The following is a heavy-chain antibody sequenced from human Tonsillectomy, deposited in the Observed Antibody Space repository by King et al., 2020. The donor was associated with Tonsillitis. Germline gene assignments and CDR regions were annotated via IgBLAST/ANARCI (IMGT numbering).Heavy chain of an antibody. CDR1: GFTFSSYD. CDR2: IYSGGSST. D-gene: IGHD3-10*01. V-gene: IGHV3-23*03. CDR3: VKGSWFDY. J-gene: IGHJ4*02. Sequence: VQLVESGGGLVQPGGSLSLSCAASGFTFSSYDMTWVRQAPGKGLECVSIIYSGGSSTYYADSVKGRFTISRDNSKNTLYLQMNSLRADDTALYYCVKGSWFDYWGQGTLVTVSS.